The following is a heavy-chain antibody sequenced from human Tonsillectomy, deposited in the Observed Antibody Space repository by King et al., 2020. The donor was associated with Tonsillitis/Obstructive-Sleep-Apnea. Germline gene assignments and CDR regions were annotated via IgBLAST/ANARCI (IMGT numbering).Heavy chain of an antibody. CDR1: GLSFSTYA. CDR3: ARGEKWERLLLTFDY. CDR2: ISYDGSNK. V-gene: IGHV3-30*04. D-gene: IGHD1-26*01. Sequence: VQLVESGGGVVQPGRSLRLSCAASGLSFSTYAMHWVRQAPGKGLEWVSVISYDGSNKYYADSVKGRFTISRDNSKNTLYLQMNSLRAEDTAVYYCARGEKWERLLLTFDYWGQGTLVTVSS. J-gene: IGHJ4*02.